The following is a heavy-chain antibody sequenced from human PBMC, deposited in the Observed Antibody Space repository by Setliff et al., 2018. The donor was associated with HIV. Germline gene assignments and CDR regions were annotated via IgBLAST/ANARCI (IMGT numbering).Heavy chain of an antibody. D-gene: IGHD6-19*01. CDR1: AYTFTDYY. J-gene: IGHJ6*03. V-gene: IGHV1-8*02. CDR3: ARGAWYSSGWYSSRYMDV. CDR2: INPNSGNT. Sequence: PRPPVKVSCKASAYTFTDYYMHWVRQAPGQGLEWMGWINPNSGNTGYAQKFQGRVTMTRDTSISTAYMELSSLRSDDTAVYYCARGAWYSSGWYSSRYMDVWGKGTTVTVSS.